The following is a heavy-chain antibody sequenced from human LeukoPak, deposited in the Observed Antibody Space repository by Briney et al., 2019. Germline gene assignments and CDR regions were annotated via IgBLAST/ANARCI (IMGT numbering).Heavy chain of an antibody. J-gene: IGHJ1*01. CDR2: ISGSGGST. D-gene: IGHD3-22*01. CDR3: AKDYYDSSGREMSFQH. Sequence: PGGSLRLSCAASGFTFSSYAMSWVRQAPGKGLEWVSAISGSGGSTYYADSVKGRFTISRDNSKNTLYLQMNSLRAEDTAVYYCAKDYYDSSGREMSFQHWGQGTLVTVSS. CDR1: GFTFSSYA. V-gene: IGHV3-23*01.